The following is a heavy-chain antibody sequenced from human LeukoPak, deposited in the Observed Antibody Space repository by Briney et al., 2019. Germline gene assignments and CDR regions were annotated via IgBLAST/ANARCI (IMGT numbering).Heavy chain of an antibody. CDR1: GDSVSSNSAA. CDR3: APGNSGYYFV. CDR2: TYYKSKWYN. Sequence: SQTLSLTCAVSGDSVSSNSAAWHWIRQSPSRGLEWLGRTYYKSKWYNDYALSVKSRITINPDTSENQFSLHLNSVTPEDTAVYYCAPGNSGYYFVWGQGTLVTVSS. J-gene: IGHJ4*02. V-gene: IGHV6-1*01. D-gene: IGHD3-22*01.